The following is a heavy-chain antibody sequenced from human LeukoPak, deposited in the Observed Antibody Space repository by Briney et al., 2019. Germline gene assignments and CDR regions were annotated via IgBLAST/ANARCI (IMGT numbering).Heavy chain of an antibody. V-gene: IGHV1-2*02. CDR1: GYTFTAYY. CDR3: ASPIGGTIPPYYYYYYMDV. J-gene: IGHJ6*03. D-gene: IGHD3-16*01. Sequence: ASVKLSCTASGYTFTAYYMHWVRQAPAQGLEWMGWINPNSGGTNYAQKFQGTVTMTRDTSISRDYMELSRLRSDDTAVYYCASPIGGTIPPYYYYYYMDVWGKGTTVTVSS. CDR2: INPNSGGT.